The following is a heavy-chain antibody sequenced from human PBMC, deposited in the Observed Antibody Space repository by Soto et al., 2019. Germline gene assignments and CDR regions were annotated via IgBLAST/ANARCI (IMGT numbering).Heavy chain of an antibody. D-gene: IGHD2-8*01. CDR3: TRPSDMMYNFRFDP. J-gene: IGHJ5*02. CDR2: IYYSGST. Sequence: HRELQESGPGLVKLSETLSLTCTVSGGSISSSLHYWGWIRRPPGKGLEWIGNIYYSGSTYSNPSLKSLATISVDTSKNPVSLKLSSVTAADTAVYYCTRPSDMMYNFRFDPWGQGTLVTVSS. V-gene: IGHV4-39*01. CDR1: GGSISSSLHY.